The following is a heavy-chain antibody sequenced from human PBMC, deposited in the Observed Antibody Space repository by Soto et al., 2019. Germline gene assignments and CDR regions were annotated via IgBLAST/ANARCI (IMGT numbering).Heavy chain of an antibody. V-gene: IGHV3-53*01. D-gene: IGHD6-13*01. CDR2: VYSGDST. J-gene: IGHJ5*02. CDR3: ARGYISSWFWFDP. CDR1: GFTVSSNY. Sequence: EVQLVESGGGLIQPGGSLRLSCAASGFTVSSNYMSWVRQAPGKGLEWVSVVYSGDSTYYADSVKGRFTISRDNAQNSVYLQMNSLRPEDSAVYYCARGYISSWFWFDPWGQGTLVTVSS.